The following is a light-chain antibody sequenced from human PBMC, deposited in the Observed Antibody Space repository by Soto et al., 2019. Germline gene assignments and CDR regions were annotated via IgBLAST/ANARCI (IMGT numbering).Light chain of an antibody. V-gene: IGKV1-33*01. J-gene: IGKJ4*01. CDR3: QQYEALVLS. CDR1: QDITDY. Sequence: DIQMTQSPSSQSASVGDRVTITCQASQDITDYLNWYQQKPGKAPRLLIYDASNLETGVPPRFSGSGSGTDFTFTISSLQPEDIATYYCQQYEALVLSFGGGTTVEIK. CDR2: DAS.